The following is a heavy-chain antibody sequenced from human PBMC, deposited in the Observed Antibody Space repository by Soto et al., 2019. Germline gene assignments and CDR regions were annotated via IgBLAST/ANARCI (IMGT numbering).Heavy chain of an antibody. CDR1: GFTFSSYS. D-gene: IGHD6-19*01. CDR3: ARESLSMYSSGWYMDAFDV. V-gene: IGHV3-21*01. CDR2: ISSSSSYI. J-gene: IGHJ3*01. Sequence: PGGSLRLSCAASGFTFSSYSMNWVRQAPGKGLEWVSSISSSSSYIYYADSVKGRFTISRGNAKNSLYLQMNSLRAEDTAVFYCARESLSMYSSGWYMDAFDVWGQGTMVTVSS.